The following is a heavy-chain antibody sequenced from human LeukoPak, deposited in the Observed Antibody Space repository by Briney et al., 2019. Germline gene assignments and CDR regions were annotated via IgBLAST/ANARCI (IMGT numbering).Heavy chain of an antibody. Sequence: GASVNVSCKASGYTFTSYAMHWVRQAPGQRLEWMGWINAGNGNTKYSQKFQGRVTITGDTSASTAYMELSSLRSEDTAVYYCARGYCSSTSCYMDVWGQGTTVT. D-gene: IGHD2-2*01. CDR1: GYTFTSYA. CDR2: INAGNGNT. V-gene: IGHV1-3*01. J-gene: IGHJ6*02. CDR3: ARGYCSSTSCYMDV.